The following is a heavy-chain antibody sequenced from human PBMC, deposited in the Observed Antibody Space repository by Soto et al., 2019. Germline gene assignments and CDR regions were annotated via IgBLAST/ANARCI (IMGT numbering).Heavy chain of an antibody. D-gene: IGHD6-19*01. J-gene: IGHJ4*02. CDR2: IDWDDGK. CDR3: ARMRYSSGWSYYFDY. CDR1: GFSLSTSGMR. Sequence: SGPTLVNPTQTLTLTCTLSGFSLSTSGMRVNWIRQPPGKALEWLARIDWDDGKFYSTSLQNRLTISKDTSKNQVVLTMTNMDLVDTATYYCARMRYSSGWSYYFDYCGQGTLVSVSS. V-gene: IGHV2-70*04.